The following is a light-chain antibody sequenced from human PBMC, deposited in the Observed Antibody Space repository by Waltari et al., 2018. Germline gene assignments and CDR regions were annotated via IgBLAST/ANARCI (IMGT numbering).Light chain of an antibody. J-gene: IGLJ3*02. CDR2: DVN. CDR3: SSYSRITTSVV. V-gene: IGLV2-14*01. CDR1: SSDIGTYNY. Sequence: SALTQPASVSGSPGQSITISCTGTSSDIGTYNYASWYQQHPGKAPQLMIYDVNTRPSWVSSRFSGSKSGNTASLTISGLQAEDESDYYCSSYSRITTSVVFGGGTKLTVL.